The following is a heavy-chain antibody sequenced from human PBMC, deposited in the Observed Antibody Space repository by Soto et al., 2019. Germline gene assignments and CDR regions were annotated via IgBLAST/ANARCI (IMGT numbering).Heavy chain of an antibody. V-gene: IGHV3-23*01. D-gene: IGHD6-19*01. J-gene: IGHJ4*02. Sequence: PGGSLRLSCAASGFTFSNYAMNWVRQAPGKGLEWVSIISGSGGSIYYADSVKGRFTISRDNSKNTLYLQMNSLRAEDTAVYYCAKGGRQWLVTSDFNYWGQGALVTVSS. CDR2: ISGSGGSI. CDR1: GFTFSNYA. CDR3: AKGGRQWLVTSDFNY.